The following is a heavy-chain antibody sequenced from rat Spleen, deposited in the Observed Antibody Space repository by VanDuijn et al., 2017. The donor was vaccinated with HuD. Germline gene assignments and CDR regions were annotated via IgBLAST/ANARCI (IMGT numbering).Heavy chain of an antibody. CDR1: GFTFTNYA. CDR3: ARRHYGYTDYFDY. V-gene: IGHV5-25*01. J-gene: IGHJ2*01. D-gene: IGHD1-9*01. Sequence: EVQLVESGGGLVQPGRSMKLSCAASGFTFTNYAMAWVRQAPTKGLECIASISYDGSATYYRDSVKGRFTISRDNAKSTLYLQMDSLRSEDTATYYCARRHYGYTDYFDYWGQGVMVTVSS. CDR2: ISYDGSAT.